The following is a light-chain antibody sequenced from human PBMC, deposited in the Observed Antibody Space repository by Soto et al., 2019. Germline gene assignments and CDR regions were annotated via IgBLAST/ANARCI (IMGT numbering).Light chain of an antibody. CDR3: QQRSNWPPET. J-gene: IGKJ1*01. CDR1: QGIRND. V-gene: IGKV3-11*01. Sequence: EIVMTQSPDTLSVSPGERATLSCRASQGIRNDLAWYQQKPGQAPRLLIYGASTRATGIPARFSGSGSGTDFTLTISSLEPEDFAVYYCQQRSNWPPETFGQGTKVDIK. CDR2: GAS.